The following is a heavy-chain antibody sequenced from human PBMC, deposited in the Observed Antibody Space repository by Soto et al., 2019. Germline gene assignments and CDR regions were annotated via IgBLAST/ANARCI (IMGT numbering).Heavy chain of an antibody. CDR3: AIRSGRVDYYYYGMDV. V-gene: IGHV1-69*13. J-gene: IGHJ6*02. CDR1: GGTFSSYA. D-gene: IGHD3-10*01. CDR2: IIPIFGTA. Sequence: SVKVSCKASGGTFSSYAISWVRQAPGQGLEWMGGIIPIFGTANYAQKFQGRVTITADESTSTAYMELSSLRSEDTAVYYCAIRSGRVDYYYYGMDVWGQGTTVTVS.